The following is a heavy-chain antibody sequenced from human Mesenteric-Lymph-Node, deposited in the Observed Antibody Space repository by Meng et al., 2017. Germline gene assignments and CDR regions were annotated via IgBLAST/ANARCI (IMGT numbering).Heavy chain of an antibody. D-gene: IGHD1-26*01. J-gene: IGHJ4*02. Sequence: QGQRVQSGAGVKKPGSSVKVSCKASGGTFSSDAMSWVRQAPGQGLEWMGGIIPIFGPTNYAQKFQGRLTITADESTSTAYMELSGLRSEDTALYYCARGAVIATTYYFEYWGQGSLVTVSS. V-gene: IGHV1-69*01. CDR1: GGTFSSDA. CDR2: IIPIFGPT. CDR3: ARGAVIATTYYFEY.